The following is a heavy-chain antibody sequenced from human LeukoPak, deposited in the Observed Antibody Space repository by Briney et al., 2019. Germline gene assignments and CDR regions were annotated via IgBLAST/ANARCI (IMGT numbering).Heavy chain of an antibody. Sequence: GGSLRLSCAASGFTFSSYWMHWVRQAPGKGLVWVSRISKDGSSTYYADSVKGRFTISRDNAKNTLYLQMNSLRAEDTAVYYSARDEVGVGATHDYWGQGTLVTVSS. D-gene: IGHD1-26*01. J-gene: IGHJ4*02. V-gene: IGHV3-74*01. CDR1: GFTFSSYW. CDR2: ISKDGSST. CDR3: ARDEVGVGATHDY.